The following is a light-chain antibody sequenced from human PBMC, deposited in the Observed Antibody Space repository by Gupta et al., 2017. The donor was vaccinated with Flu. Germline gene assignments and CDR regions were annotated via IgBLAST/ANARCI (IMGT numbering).Light chain of an antibody. Sequence: EIVMTQSPATLSVSPGERATLSCRASESVKSNLAWYQQKPGQAPRLLIHAASTRATGIPARLSGSVYGTELPLTIDSLQSEDFGLYYCQQYNLWPPITFGQGTRLEIK. CDR2: AAS. CDR1: ESVKSN. J-gene: IGKJ5*01. CDR3: QQYNLWPPIT. V-gene: IGKV3-15*01.